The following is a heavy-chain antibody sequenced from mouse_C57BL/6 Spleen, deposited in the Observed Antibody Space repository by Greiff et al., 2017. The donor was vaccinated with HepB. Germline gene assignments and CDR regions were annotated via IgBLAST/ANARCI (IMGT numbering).Heavy chain of an antibody. V-gene: IGHV5-4*03. CDR3: ARGGRDLYYFDY. CDR2: ISDGGSYT. Sequence: EVNLVESGGGLVKPGGSLKLSCAASGFTFSSYAMSWVRQTPEKRLEWVATISDGGSYTYYPDNVKGRFTISRDNAKNNLYLQMSHLKSEDTAMYYCARGGRDLYYFDYWGQGTTLTVSS. J-gene: IGHJ2*01. D-gene: IGHD3-3*01. CDR1: GFTFSSYA.